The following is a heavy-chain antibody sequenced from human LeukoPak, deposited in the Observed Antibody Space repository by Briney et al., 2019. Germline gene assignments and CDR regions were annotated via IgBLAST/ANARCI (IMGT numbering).Heavy chain of an antibody. CDR1: GGSISSGGYY. J-gene: IGHJ3*02. Sequence: SQTLSLTCTVPGGSISSGGYYWSWIRQHPGKGLEWLGYIYYSGSTYYNPSLKSRVTISVDTPKNQFSLKLSSVTSADTAVYYCARDHNDILTGSTAFDIWGQGTMVTVSS. V-gene: IGHV4-31*03. CDR2: IYYSGST. CDR3: ARDHNDILTGSTAFDI. D-gene: IGHD3-9*01.